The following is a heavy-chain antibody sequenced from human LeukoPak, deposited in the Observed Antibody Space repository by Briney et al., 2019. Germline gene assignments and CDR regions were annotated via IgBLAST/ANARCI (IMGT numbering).Heavy chain of an antibody. CDR2: IRQDGDEK. J-gene: IGHJ2*01. CDR3: ARVRTEWYIDL. V-gene: IGHV3-7*01. Sequence: GRSLRLSCAGSGFIFNPHWMTWVRQAPGMGLEWVGNIRQDGDEKFYADSVRGRFTISRDNAKNSLYLHLNSLRAEDTAIYYCARVRTEWYIDLWGRGTLVTVSP. CDR1: GFIFNPHW. D-gene: IGHD2-8*02.